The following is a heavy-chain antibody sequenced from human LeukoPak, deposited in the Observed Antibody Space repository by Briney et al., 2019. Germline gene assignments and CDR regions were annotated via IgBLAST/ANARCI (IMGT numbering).Heavy chain of an antibody. CDR2: INYNGERT. CDR1: GGSFSGYL. Sequence: SETLSLTCTVSGGSFSGYLWSWLRQPPGKGLEWIGEINYNGERTNYNPSLKSRVTISVDTSKNQFSLKLSSVTAADTAVYYCARAGGYYGSASWDYWGQGTLVTVSS. V-gene: IGHV4-34*01. CDR3: ARAGGYYGSASWDY. J-gene: IGHJ4*02. D-gene: IGHD3-10*01.